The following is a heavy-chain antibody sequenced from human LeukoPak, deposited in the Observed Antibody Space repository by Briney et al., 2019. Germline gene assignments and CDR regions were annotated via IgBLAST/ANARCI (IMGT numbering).Heavy chain of an antibody. Sequence: PGGSLRLPCAASGFSFSIHWMIWVRQAPGKGLEWVATINPDGTEKRYVDSVKGRFTISRDNGKNSLYLQMSSLRAEDTAVYYCVRDDRGIAVGSRDHGAQGTLVTVSS. J-gene: IGHJ4*02. CDR1: GFSFSIHW. CDR2: INPDGTEK. V-gene: IGHV3-7*03. D-gene: IGHD6-19*01. CDR3: VRDDRGIAVGSRDH.